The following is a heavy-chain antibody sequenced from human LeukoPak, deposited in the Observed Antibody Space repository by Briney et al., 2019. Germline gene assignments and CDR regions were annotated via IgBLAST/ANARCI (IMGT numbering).Heavy chain of an antibody. CDR3: PTGWRSGSYSNY. V-gene: IGHV1-69*01. J-gene: IGHJ4*02. Sequence: SVTVSCTASEGTFISYAISWVRQAPGQGQEWMGGIIPIFGTANYAQKFQGRVTMTEDSSTDTSYMELSSLRFQDTAVYYCPTGWRSGSYSNYWGQGTLVTVSS. CDR2: IIPIFGTA. CDR1: EGTFISYA. D-gene: IGHD1-26*01.